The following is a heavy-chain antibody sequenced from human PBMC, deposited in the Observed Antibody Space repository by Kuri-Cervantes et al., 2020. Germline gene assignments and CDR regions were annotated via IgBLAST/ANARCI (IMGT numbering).Heavy chain of an antibody. V-gene: IGHV3-9*01. J-gene: IGHJ6*03. D-gene: IGHD6-19*01. Sequence: SLKISCAASGFTFSSYGMHWVRQVPGKGLEWVSAITWNSGSIGYADSVKGRFTISRDNAKNSLYLQMNSLRAEDTAVYYCAKALGYSSGPKTNYYMDVWGKGTTVTVSS. CDR3: AKALGYSSGPKTNYYMDV. CDR1: GFTFSSYG. CDR2: ITWNSGSI.